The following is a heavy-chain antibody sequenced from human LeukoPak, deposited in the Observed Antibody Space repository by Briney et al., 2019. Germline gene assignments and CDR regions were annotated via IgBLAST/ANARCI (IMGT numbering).Heavy chain of an antibody. D-gene: IGHD6-13*01. V-gene: IGHV4-61*10. CDR1: GGSISSGSYY. Sequence: SQTLSLTCTVSGGSISSGSYYWSWIRQPAGKGLEWIGYIYYSGSTNYNPSLKSRVTISVDTSKNQFSLKLSSVTAADTAVYYCARGLDGYSSRGGFDYWGQGTLVTVSS. CDR3: ARGLDGYSSRGGFDY. J-gene: IGHJ4*02. CDR2: IYYSGST.